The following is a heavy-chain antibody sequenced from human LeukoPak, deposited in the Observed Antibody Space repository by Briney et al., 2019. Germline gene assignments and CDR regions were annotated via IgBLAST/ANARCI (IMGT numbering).Heavy chain of an antibody. D-gene: IGHD5-18*01. CDR3: AKESGGYSYGYNYYYYYMDV. Sequence: GRSLRLSCAASGFTFSSYGMHWVRQAPGKGLEWVAVISYDGSNKYYADSVKGRFTISRDNSKNTLYLQMNSLRAEDTAVYYCAKESGGYSYGYNYYYYYMDVWGKGTTVTVSS. V-gene: IGHV3-30*18. CDR2: ISYDGSNK. CDR1: GFTFSSYG. J-gene: IGHJ6*03.